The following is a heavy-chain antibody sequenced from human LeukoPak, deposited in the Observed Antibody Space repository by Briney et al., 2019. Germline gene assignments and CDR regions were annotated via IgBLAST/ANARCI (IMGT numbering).Heavy chain of an antibody. J-gene: IGHJ4*02. D-gene: IGHD5-24*01. Sequence: PGESLRLSCAASGFTFDDYGMSWVRQAPGKGLEWVSVIYSGGSTYYADSVKGRFTISRDNSKNTLYLQMNSLRAEDTAVYYCARGDGYNSYYFDYWGQGTLVTVSS. CDR1: GFTFDDYG. CDR3: ARGDGYNSYYFDY. CDR2: IYSGGST. V-gene: IGHV3-53*01.